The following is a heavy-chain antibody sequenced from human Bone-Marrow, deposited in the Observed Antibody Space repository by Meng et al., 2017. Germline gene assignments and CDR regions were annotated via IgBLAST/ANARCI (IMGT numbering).Heavy chain of an antibody. J-gene: IGHJ4*02. V-gene: IGHV3-73*01. CDR3: TLTVTTQFDY. Sequence: SGGGVVPPGGALKLSCAALGFTFRGSDIHWVRQASGIGLEWVGRIRSKANRYATAYDASVKGRFTISRDDSKNTAYLQMNSLKTEDTAVYYCTLTVTTQFDYWGQGTLVTVSS. CDR2: IRSKANRYAT. CDR1: GFTFRGSD. D-gene: IGHD4-17*01.